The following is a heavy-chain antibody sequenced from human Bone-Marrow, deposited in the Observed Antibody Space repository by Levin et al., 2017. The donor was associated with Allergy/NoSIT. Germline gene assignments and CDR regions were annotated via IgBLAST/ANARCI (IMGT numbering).Heavy chain of an antibody. V-gene: IGHV3-11*06. D-gene: IGHD1-7*01. CDR3: ASQNWNWYNWFDP. CDR2: ISSSSSYT. Sequence: GGSLRLSCAASGFTFSDYYMSWIRQAPGKGLEWVSYISSSSSYTNYADSVKGRFTISRDNAKNSLYLQMNSLRAEDTAVYYCASQNWNWYNWFDPWGQGTLVTVSS. J-gene: IGHJ5*02. CDR1: GFTFSDYY.